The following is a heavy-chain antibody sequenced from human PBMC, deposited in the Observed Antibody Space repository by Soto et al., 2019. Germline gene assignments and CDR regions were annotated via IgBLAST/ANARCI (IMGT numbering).Heavy chain of an antibody. CDR1: GFTFSDYY. CDR2: ISSSSGTI. V-gene: IGHV3-11*01. D-gene: IGHD6-13*01. Sequence: LRLSCAASGFTFSDYYMTWIRQAPGSGLEWVSYISSSSGTISYANSVKGRFTISRDNAQNSLYLQMTSLRAEDTAVYYCARGTYRSKTDFDYWGQGTLVTVPQ. CDR3: ARGTYRSKTDFDY. J-gene: IGHJ4*02.